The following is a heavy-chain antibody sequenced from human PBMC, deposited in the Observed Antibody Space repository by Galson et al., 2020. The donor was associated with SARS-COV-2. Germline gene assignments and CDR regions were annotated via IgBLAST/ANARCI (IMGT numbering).Heavy chain of an antibody. D-gene: IGHD6-13*01. CDR3: ARGGYSSTWYGKYNWFDP. Sequence: SETLSLTCAVYGGSSSGYYWSWLRQPPGKGLAWIGEINHSGSTNYNPTLKSRVTISVDTSKSQFSLKVSSVTAADTAVYYCARGGYSSTWYGKYNWFDPWGQGTLVTVSS. CDR2: INHSGST. CDR1: GGSSSGYY. J-gene: IGHJ5*02. V-gene: IGHV4-34*01.